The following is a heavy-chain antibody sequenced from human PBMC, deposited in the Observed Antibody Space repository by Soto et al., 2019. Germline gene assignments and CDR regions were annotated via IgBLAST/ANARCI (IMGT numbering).Heavy chain of an antibody. D-gene: IGHD3-9*01. CDR3: ARDPSDDILTSYYKAYYYFYGMDV. J-gene: IGHJ6*02. V-gene: IGHV1-18*01. CDR2: ISAYNGNT. Sequence: ASVKVSCKASGYTFTSYGISWVRQAPGQGLEWMGWISAYNGNTNYAQKLQGRVTMTTDTSTSTAYMELRSLRSDDTAVYYCARDPSDDILTSYYKAYYYFYGMDVWG. CDR1: GYTFTSYG.